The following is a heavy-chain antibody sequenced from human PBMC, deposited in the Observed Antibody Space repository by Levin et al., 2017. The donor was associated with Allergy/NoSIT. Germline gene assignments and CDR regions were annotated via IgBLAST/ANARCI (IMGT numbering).Heavy chain of an antibody. CDR3: ARAGEITMVRGVAYNWFDP. V-gene: IGHV3-74*01. CDR2: INSDGSST. D-gene: IGHD3-10*01. J-gene: IGHJ5*02. CDR1: GFTFSSYW. Sequence: LSLTCAASGFTFSSYWMHWVRQAPGKGLVWVSRINSDGSSTRYADSVKGRFTISRDNAKNTLYLQMNSLRADDTAVYYCARAGEITMVRGVAYNWFDPWGQGTLVTVSS.